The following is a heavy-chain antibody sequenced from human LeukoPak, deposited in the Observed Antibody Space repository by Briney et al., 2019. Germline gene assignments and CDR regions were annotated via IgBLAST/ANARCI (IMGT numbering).Heavy chain of an antibody. CDR2: INSDGSTT. D-gene: IGHD1-14*01. Sequence: GGSLRLSCAAPGFTLNGYWMHWVRQAPGKGLVWVSRINSDGSTTSYTDSVKGRFTISRDNSKNTLYLQMNSLRAEDTAVYYCARNLGTLATGGVALDIWGQGTMVTVAS. V-gene: IGHV3-74*01. CDR1: GFTLNGYW. J-gene: IGHJ3*02. CDR3: ARNLGTLATGGVALDI.